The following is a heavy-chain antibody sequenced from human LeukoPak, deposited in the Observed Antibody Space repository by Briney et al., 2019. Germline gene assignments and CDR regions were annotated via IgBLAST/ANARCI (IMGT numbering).Heavy chain of an antibody. CDR1: GFAFSSYA. D-gene: IGHD6-13*01. CDR3: ARAPGGRSWYYFDY. Sequence: GGSLRLSCAASGFAFSSYAIHWVRQAPGKGLEWVAVTVVDGSNEYYADSVKGRFTISRDNSKNTVYLQMSGLRPEDTAVYYCARAPGGRSWYYFDYWGQGTLVTVSS. J-gene: IGHJ4*02. CDR2: TVVDGSNE. V-gene: IGHV3-30*04.